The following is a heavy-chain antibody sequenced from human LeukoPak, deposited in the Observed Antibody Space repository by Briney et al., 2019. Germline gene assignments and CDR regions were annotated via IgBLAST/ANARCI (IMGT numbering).Heavy chain of an antibody. V-gene: IGHV3-9*01. CDR2: ISWNSGSI. D-gene: IGHD1-26*01. CDR3: ARGGEYQWEIPPLEALDI. J-gene: IGHJ3*02. CDR1: GFTFDDYA. Sequence: PGGSLRLSCAASGFTFDDYAMHWVRQAPGKGLEWVSGISWNSGSIGYADSVKGRFTISRDNAQNSLFLQMNSLRAEDTSVYYCARGGEYQWEIPPLEALDIWGQGTMVTVSS.